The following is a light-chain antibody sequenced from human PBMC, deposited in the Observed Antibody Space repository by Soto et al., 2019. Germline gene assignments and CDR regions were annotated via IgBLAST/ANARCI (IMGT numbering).Light chain of an antibody. Sequence: DIQMTQSPSTLSASVGDRVTITCRASQSIISYLNWYQQKPGKAPKLLIYAASSLQSGVPSRSSGSGSGTDFTLTISSLQPEDFATYYCQQSYSTLPLTFGGGTKVDIK. CDR2: AAS. V-gene: IGKV1-39*01. J-gene: IGKJ4*01. CDR3: QQSYSTLPLT. CDR1: QSIISY.